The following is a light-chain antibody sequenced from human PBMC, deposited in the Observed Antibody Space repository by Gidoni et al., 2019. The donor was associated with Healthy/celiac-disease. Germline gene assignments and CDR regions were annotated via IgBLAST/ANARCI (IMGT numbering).Light chain of an antibody. CDR1: QSISSY. V-gene: IGKV1-39*01. CDR2: AAS. CDR3: QQSYSTPQT. Sequence: DIQMTQSPSSLSASVGDRVTIPCRASQSISSYLNWYQQKPGKAPKLLIYAASSLQSGVPSRVRGSGSGTDFTLTISSLQPEDFATYYCQQSYSTPQTFGQGTKVEIK. J-gene: IGKJ1*01.